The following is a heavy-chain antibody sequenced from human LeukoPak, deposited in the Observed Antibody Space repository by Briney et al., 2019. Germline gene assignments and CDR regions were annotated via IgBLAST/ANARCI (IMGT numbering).Heavy chain of an antibody. CDR3: AKDLATRKYQLPTDY. CDR1: GFTFSSYG. CDR2: IRYDGSNK. D-gene: IGHD2-2*01. V-gene: IGHV3-30*02. Sequence: GGSLRLSCAASGFTFSSYGMHWVRQAPGKGLEWVAFIRYDGSNKYYADSVKGRFTISRDNSKNTLYLQMNSLRAEDTAVYYCAKDLATRKYQLPTDYWGQGTLVTVSS. J-gene: IGHJ4*02.